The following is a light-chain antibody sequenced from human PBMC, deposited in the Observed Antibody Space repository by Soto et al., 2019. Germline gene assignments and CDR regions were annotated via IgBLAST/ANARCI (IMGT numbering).Light chain of an antibody. V-gene: IGLV1-47*02. CDR3: AAWDGRLNGWV. CDR2: SDN. Sequence: QSAVTQPPSASGTPGQRVTISCSGSSSNFGRFDVYWYQQLPGTAPKLLIYSDNQRPSGVPDRFSGSKSGTSASLAISGLRSDDEADYYCAAWDGRLNGWVFGGGTKLTVL. J-gene: IGLJ3*02. CDR1: SSNFGRFD.